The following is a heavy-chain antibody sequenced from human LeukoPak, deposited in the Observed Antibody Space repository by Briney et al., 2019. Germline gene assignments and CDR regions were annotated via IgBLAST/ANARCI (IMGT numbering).Heavy chain of an antibody. CDR3: ARDRFREAGTQAEYFKH. V-gene: IGHV1-2*06. CDR2: INPNSGGT. Sequence: ASVKVSCKASGYTFTGYYMHWVRQAPGQGLEWMGRINPNSGGTNYAQKFQGRVTMTRDTSISTAYMELSRLRSDDTAVYYCARDRFREAGTQAEYFKHWARAPWSPSPQ. CDR1: GYTFTGYY. J-gene: IGHJ1*01. D-gene: IGHD6-19*01.